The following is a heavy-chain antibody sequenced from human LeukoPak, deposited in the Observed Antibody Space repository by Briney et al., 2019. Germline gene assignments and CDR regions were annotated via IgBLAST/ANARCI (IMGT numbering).Heavy chain of an antibody. Sequence: SETLSLTCTVSGGSISSYYWSWIRQPPGKGLEWIGYIYYSGSTNYNPSLKSRVTISVDTSKNQFSLKLSSVTAADTAVYYCAREGYSYGWDWGQGTLVTVSS. CDR3: AREGYSYGWD. J-gene: IGHJ4*02. CDR1: GGSISSYY. V-gene: IGHV4-59*01. CDR2: IYYSGST. D-gene: IGHD5-18*01.